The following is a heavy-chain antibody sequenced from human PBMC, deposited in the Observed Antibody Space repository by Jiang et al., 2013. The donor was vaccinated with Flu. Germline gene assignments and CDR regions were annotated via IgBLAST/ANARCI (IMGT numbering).Heavy chain of an antibody. J-gene: IGHJ4*02. V-gene: IGHV3-7*01. D-gene: IGHD6-19*01. Sequence: LVQPGGSLRLSCAASGFTFSSYWMSWVRQAPGKGLEWVANIKQDGSEKYYVDSVKGRFTISRDNAKNSLYLQMNSLRAEDTAVYYCWSSGWYSSSDYWGQGTLVTVSS. CDR2: IKQDGSEK. CDR3: WSSGWYSSSDY. CDR1: GFTFSSYW.